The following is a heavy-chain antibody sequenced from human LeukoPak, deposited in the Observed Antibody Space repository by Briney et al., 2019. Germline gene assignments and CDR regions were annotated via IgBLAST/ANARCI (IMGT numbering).Heavy chain of an antibody. CDR1: GFPFSSYG. Sequence: GRSLRLSCAASGFPFSSYGMHWVRQAPGKGLEWVAVIWYDGSNKYYADSVKGRFTISRDNSKNTLYLQMNSLRAEDTAVYYCAKSQQQLVALDYWGQGTLVTVSS. D-gene: IGHD6-6*01. V-gene: IGHV3-33*06. CDR2: IWYDGSNK. J-gene: IGHJ4*02. CDR3: AKSQQQLVALDY.